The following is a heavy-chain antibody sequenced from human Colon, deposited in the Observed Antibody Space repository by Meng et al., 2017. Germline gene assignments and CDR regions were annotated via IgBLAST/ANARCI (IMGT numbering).Heavy chain of an antibody. CDR2: VYYSGST. Sequence: HLRLLQLCPGRVKLSETLSLTCTVSIGSIRSLDYYWGWIRQSPGKGLEWIGSVYYSGSTSYNPSLQSRATISTDTSKKQIFLKLNGVTAADTAVYYCARGAAVGGRRYDHWGQGTLVTVSS. CDR3: ARGAAVGGRRYDH. V-gene: IGHV4-39*07. CDR1: IGSIRSLDYY. D-gene: IGHD6-19*01. J-gene: IGHJ4*02.